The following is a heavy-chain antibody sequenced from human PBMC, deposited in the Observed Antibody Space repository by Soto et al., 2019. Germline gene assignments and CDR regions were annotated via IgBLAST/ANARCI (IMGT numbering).Heavy chain of an antibody. CDR2: IIPILGIA. CDR3: ARGERRGPSPTPDY. CDR1: GGTFSSYT. Sequence: QVQLVQSGAEVKKPGSSVKVSCKASGGTFSSYTISWVRQAPGQGLEWMGRIIPILGIANYEQKFHGRVTITADKSTSTAYMELSSLRSEDTAVYYCARGERRGPSPTPDYWGQVTLVTVSS. D-gene: IGHD1-1*01. V-gene: IGHV1-69*02. J-gene: IGHJ4*02.